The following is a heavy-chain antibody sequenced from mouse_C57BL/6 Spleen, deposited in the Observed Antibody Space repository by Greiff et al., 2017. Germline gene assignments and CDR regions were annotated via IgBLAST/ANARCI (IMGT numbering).Heavy chain of an antibody. Sequence: VQLQQPGAELVKPGASVKVSCKASGYTFTSYWMHWVKQRPGQGLEWIGRIHPSDSDTNYNQKFKGKATLTVAKSSSTAYMQLSSLTSEDAAVYYCAIGGYDEEGFAYWGQGTLVTVSA. CDR2: IHPSDSDT. V-gene: IGHV1-74*01. CDR3: AIGGYDEEGFAY. CDR1: GYTFTSYW. D-gene: IGHD2-2*01. J-gene: IGHJ3*01.